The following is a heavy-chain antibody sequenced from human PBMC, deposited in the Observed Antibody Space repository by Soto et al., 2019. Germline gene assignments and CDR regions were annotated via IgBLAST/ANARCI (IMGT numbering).Heavy chain of an antibody. D-gene: IGHD1-1*01. CDR1: GFTFSDYY. Sequence: QVQLVESGGGLVKPGGSLRLSCAASGFTFSDYYMSWIRQAPGKGLEWVSYISSSSSYTNYADSVKGRFTISRDNAKNSLYLQMNSLRAEDTAVYYCATWATPTLQKAYWGQGTLVTVSS. CDR3: ATWATPTLQKAY. J-gene: IGHJ4*02. V-gene: IGHV3-11*05. CDR2: ISSSSSYT.